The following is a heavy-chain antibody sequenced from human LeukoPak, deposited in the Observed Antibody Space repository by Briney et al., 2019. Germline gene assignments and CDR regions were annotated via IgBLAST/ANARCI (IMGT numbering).Heavy chain of an antibody. J-gene: IGHJ4*02. CDR1: GFTFSRYW. CDR3: TTGYSSGWYNEGNY. V-gene: IGHV3-7*01. CDR2: IKQDGSAQ. Sequence: QPGGSLRLSCVASGFTFSRYWMSWVRQAPGEGLEWVANIKQDGSAQYYLDSVKRRFTISRDNAKNSLYLQMNRQRAEDTGVYFCTTGYSSGWYNEGNYWGQGTLVTVSS. D-gene: IGHD6-19*01.